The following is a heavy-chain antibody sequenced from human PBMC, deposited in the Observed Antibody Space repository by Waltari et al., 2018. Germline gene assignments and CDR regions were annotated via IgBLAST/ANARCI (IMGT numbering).Heavy chain of an antibody. CDR3: ARDNDFWSGYYPHGMDV. J-gene: IGHJ6*02. Sequence: EVQVVESGGDLVQPGGSLRLSCTASGFPVSTKYISWVRQAPGKGLEWVSLIFSGGTTDYADSVKGRFTISRDGSKNTVYLQMDNLRPDDTAVYYCARDNDFWSGYYPHGMDVWGQGTTVTVS. CDR2: IFSGGTT. CDR1: GFPVSTKY. V-gene: IGHV3-66*02. D-gene: IGHD3-3*01.